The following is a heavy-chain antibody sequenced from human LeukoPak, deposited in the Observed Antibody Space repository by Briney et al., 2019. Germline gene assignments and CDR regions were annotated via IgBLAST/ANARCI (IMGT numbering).Heavy chain of an antibody. CDR3: ARETTVDYYYGMDV. V-gene: IGHV3-48*04. J-gene: IGHJ6*02. D-gene: IGHD4-23*01. CDR2: ISSSSSTI. CDR1: GFNFSSYR. Sequence: GGSLRLSCAASGFNFSSYRMNWVRQAPGKGLEWVSYISSSSSTIYYADSVKGRFTISRDNAKNSLYLQMNSLRAEHTAVYYCARETTVDYYYGMDVWGQGTTVTVSS.